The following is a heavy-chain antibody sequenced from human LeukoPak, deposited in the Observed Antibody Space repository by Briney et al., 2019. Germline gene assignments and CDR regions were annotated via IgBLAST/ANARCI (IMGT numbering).Heavy chain of an antibody. CDR3: ARGRYCSGGICYFDF. J-gene: IGHJ4*02. CDR2: IRQDGSET. D-gene: IGHD2-15*01. CDR1: RFTFSSYW. V-gene: IGHV3-7*04. Sequence: PGGSLRLSCAASRFTFSSYWMSWVRRAPGKGLEWVANIRQDGSETYFVDSVKGRFTISRDNANNSLYMKMNSLRAEETAVYYCARGRYCSGGICYFDFWGQGTLVTVSS.